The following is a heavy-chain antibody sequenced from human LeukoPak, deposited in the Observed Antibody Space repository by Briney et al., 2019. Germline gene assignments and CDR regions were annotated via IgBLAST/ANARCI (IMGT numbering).Heavy chain of an antibody. D-gene: IGHD2-2*02. Sequence: SETLSLTCAVYGGSFSGYYWSWIRQPPGKGLEWIGEINHSGSTNYNPSLKSRVTISVDTSKNQFSLKLSSVTAADTAVYYCARGSLGYCSSTSCYMRFVFDYWGQGTLVTVSS. CDR2: INHSGST. J-gene: IGHJ4*02. CDR1: GGSFSGYY. V-gene: IGHV4-34*01. CDR3: ARGSLGYCSSTSCYMRFVFDY.